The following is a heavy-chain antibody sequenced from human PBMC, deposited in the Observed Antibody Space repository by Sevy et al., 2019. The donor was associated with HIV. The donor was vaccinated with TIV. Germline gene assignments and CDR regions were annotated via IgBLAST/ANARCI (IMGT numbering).Heavy chain of an antibody. D-gene: IGHD3-9*01. CDR3: ARERGSNILTLGLDF. V-gene: IGHV4-61*02. Sequence: SETLSLTCTVSAGSISSDSYFWNWIRQPAGKGLEWIGRFHASGSTIYNPSLKSRVTMSVDKSKSQFSLRLTSVTAADSAVYFCARERGSNILTLGLDFWGQGSLVTVSS. J-gene: IGHJ4*02. CDR2: FHASGST. CDR1: AGSISSDSYF.